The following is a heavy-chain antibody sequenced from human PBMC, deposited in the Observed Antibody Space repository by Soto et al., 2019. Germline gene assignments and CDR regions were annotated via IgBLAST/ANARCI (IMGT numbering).Heavy chain of an antibody. V-gene: IGHV4-34*01. Sequence: QVQLQQWGAGLLKPSETLSLTCAVYGGSFSGYYWSWIRQPPGKGLEWIGEINHSGSTNYNPSLKSRVTISVDTSKNQFSLKLSSVTAADTAVYYYARGLGYDYIWGSYRYNYYYMDVWGKGTTVTVSS. D-gene: IGHD3-16*02. CDR1: GGSFSGYY. CDR3: ARGLGYDYIWGSYRYNYYYMDV. J-gene: IGHJ6*03. CDR2: INHSGST.